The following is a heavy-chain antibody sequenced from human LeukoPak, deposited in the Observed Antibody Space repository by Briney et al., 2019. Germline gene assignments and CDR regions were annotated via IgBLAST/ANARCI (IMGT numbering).Heavy chain of an antibody. D-gene: IGHD6-13*01. Sequence: KPSETLSLTCTVSGGSISSYYWSWIRQPPGKGLEWIGYIYYSGSTNYNPSLKSRVTISVDTSKNQFSLKLSSVTAADTAVYYCAREADESAAAVDYWGQGTLVTVSS. CDR3: AREADESAAAVDY. J-gene: IGHJ4*02. CDR1: GGSISSYY. V-gene: IGHV4-59*01. CDR2: IYYSGST.